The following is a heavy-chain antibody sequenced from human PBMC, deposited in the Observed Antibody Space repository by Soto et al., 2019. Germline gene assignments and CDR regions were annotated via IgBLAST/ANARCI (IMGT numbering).Heavy chain of an antibody. CDR1: SGSISSYY. V-gene: IGHV4-59*08. CDR2: IYYSGST. Sequence: QVQLQESGPGLVKPSETLSLMCTVSSGSISSYYWSWIRQPPGKGLEWLGYIYYSGSTNYNPSLKSPFTISVDTSMNQFSLKLTSVTAADTAVYYCARHVNYYGSGSRFDYWGQGTLVTVSS. J-gene: IGHJ4*02. CDR3: ARHVNYYGSGSRFDY. D-gene: IGHD3-10*01.